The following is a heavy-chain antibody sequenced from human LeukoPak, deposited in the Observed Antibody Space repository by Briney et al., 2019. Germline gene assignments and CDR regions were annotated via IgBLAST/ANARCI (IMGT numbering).Heavy chain of an antibody. Sequence: PSETLSLTCTVSGGSISSGRYYCGWVRQPPGRGLGWMGSSYYSRSTYYTPSLKSRVTISVDKSKNPFYLKLSSVSAEDTAVYYCARHPGLKLSGFDPWGQGTLVTVSS. CDR2: SYYSRST. J-gene: IGHJ5*02. V-gene: IGHV4-39*01. CDR3: ARHPGLKLSGFDP. CDR1: GGSISSGRYY. D-gene: IGHD1-1*01.